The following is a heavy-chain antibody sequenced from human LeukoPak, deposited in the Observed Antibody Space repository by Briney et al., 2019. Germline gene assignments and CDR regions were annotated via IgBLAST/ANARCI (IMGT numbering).Heavy chain of an antibody. J-gene: IGHJ5*02. D-gene: IGHD1-1*01. V-gene: IGHV4-38-2*02. CDR2: IYHSGST. CDR1: GYSISSGYY. CDR3: ARHGLLSERRDDNWFDP. Sequence: SETLSLTCTVSGYSISSGYYWGWIRQPPGKGLEWIGSIYHSGSTYYNPSLKSRVTISVDTSKNQFSLKLSSVTAADTAVYYCARHGLLSERRDDNWFDPWSQGTLVTVSS.